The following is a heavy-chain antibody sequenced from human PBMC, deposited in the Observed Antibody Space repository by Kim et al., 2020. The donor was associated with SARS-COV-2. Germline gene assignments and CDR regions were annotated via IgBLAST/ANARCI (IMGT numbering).Heavy chain of an antibody. V-gene: IGHV3-23*01. Sequence: TQYADSVKGRFTIPRDNSKNTVYLQVNSLTVEETAAYYWGSRLPLYGMDVWGQGTTVTVSS. D-gene: IGHD4-17*01. CDR2: T. J-gene: IGHJ6*01. CDR3: GSRLPLYGMDV.